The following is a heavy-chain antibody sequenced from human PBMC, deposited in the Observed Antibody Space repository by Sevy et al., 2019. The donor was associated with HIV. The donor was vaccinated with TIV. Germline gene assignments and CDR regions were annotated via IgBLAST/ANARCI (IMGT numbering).Heavy chain of an antibody. Sequence: ASVKVSCKASGYTFTSYYMHWVRQAPGQGLEWMGIINPSGGSTTYAQTFQGRVTMTRDTSTSTVYMELSSLTSEDMAVYYCARGGISGWLYFDYWGQGTLVTVSS. CDR3: ARGGISGWLYFDY. CDR2: INPSGGST. J-gene: IGHJ4*02. CDR1: GYTFTSYY. V-gene: IGHV1-46*01. D-gene: IGHD6-19*01.